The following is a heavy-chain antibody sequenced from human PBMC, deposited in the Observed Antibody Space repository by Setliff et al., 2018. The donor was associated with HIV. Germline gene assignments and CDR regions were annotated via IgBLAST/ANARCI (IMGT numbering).Heavy chain of an antibody. CDR1: GYTFTSYY. CDR2: INPSGGGT. D-gene: IGHD6-6*01. J-gene: IGHJ4*02. V-gene: IGHV1-46*01. CDR3: ARLVSSSSKFDS. Sequence: ASVKVSCKASGYTFTSYYMHWMRQAPGQGLEWLGIINPSGGGTTYAQKFQGRLTITADTTASTAYMVLSSLTSEDTAVYYCARLVSSSSKFDSWGQGTLVTVSS.